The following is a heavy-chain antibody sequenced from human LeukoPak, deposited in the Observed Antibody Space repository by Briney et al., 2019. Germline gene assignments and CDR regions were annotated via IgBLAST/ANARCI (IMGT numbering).Heavy chain of an antibody. CDR1: GGTFSSYA. V-gene: IGHV1-69*13. D-gene: IGHD6-13*01. J-gene: IGHJ5*02. CDR3: AREVEEQLVPNWFDP. Sequence: GASVKVSCKASGGTFSSYAISWVRQAPGQGLEWMGGIIPIFGTANYAQKFQGRVTITADESTSTAYMELSSLRSEDTAVYYCAREVEEQLVPNWFDPWGQGTLVTVSS. CDR2: IIPIFGTA.